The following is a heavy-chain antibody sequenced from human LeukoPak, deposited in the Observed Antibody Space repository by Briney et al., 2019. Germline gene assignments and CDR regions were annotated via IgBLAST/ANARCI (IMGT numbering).Heavy chain of an antibody. V-gene: IGHV4-4*07. CDR3: ARDSGTSGEVKFDP. J-gene: IGHJ5*02. CDR2: IYDGGST. CDR1: GGSVNSYY. Sequence: SETLSLTCTVSGGSVNSYYLSWIRQPAGKTLEWIGRIYDGGSTNYNPSLKSRVTMSVDTSKNQISLKLKSVTAADTAVYYCARDSGTSGEVKFDPWGQGTLVTVSS. D-gene: IGHD3-10*01.